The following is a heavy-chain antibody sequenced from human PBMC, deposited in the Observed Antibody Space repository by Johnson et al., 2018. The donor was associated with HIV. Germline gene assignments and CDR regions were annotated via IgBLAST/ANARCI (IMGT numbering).Heavy chain of an antibody. D-gene: IGHD2-15*01. V-gene: IGHV3-30*02. CDR2: IRYDGSNK. CDR1: GFTFSSYG. Sequence: IQLVESGGGVVQPGGSLRLSCAASGFTFSSYGMHWVRQAPGKGLEWVAFIRYDGSNKYYADSVKGRFTISRDNAKNSLYLQMNSLRAEDTALYYCARALRVVVVAATFDAFDIWGQGTMVTVSS. CDR3: ARALRVVVVAATFDAFDI. J-gene: IGHJ3*02.